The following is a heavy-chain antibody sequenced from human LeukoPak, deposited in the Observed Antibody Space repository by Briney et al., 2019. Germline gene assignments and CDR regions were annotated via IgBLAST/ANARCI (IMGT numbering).Heavy chain of an antibody. Sequence: SETLSLTCSVSLDSTTSYYWGWIRQPPGKGLEWIGYIYYSGNTNYNPSLKSRVTISLDTSKNQFSLKLSSVTAADTAVYYCARGSTRDKFDPWGQGTLVTVSS. J-gene: IGHJ5*02. CDR3: ARGSTRDKFDP. CDR2: IYYSGNT. D-gene: IGHD2-15*01. CDR1: LDSTTSYY. V-gene: IGHV4-59*01.